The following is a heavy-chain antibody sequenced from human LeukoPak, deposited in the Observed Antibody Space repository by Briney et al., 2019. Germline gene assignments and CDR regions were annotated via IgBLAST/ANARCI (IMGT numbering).Heavy chain of an antibody. D-gene: IGHD5-24*01. CDR1: GYTFTSYG. CDR2: ISAYNGNT. J-gene: IGHJ3*02. V-gene: IGHV1-18*01. CDR3: ARDNSYVGDGYNYAFDI. Sequence: GASVKVSCKASGYTFTSYGISWVRQAPGQGLEWMGWISAYNGNTNHAQKLQGRVTMTTDTSTSTAYMELRSLRSDDTAVYYCARDNSYVGDGYNYAFDIWGQGTMVTVSS.